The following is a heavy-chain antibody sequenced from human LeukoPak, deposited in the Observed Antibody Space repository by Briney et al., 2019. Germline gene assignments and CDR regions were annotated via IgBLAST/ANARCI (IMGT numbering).Heavy chain of an antibody. CDR3: ARVCGWSSCSQDY. CDR1: GGSISTYY. D-gene: IGHD6-19*01. J-gene: IGHJ4*02. CDR2: VYYSGST. Sequence: TSETLSLTCTVSGGSISTYYWSWIRQPPGKGLEWIGYVYYSGSTNYSPSLKSRVTISVDTSKNQFSLRLSSVTAADTAVYYCARVCGWSSCSQDYWGQGTLVTVSS. V-gene: IGHV4-59*01.